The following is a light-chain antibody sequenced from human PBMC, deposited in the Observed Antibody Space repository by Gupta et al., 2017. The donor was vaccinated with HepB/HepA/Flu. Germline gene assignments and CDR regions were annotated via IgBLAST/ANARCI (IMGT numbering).Light chain of an antibody. CDR3: QQYYTPPFT. J-gene: IGKJ4*01. CDR1: QNILLSSHNKKY. Sequence: DIVMTQSPDSLAVSLGERATINCKSSQNILLSSHNKKYLAWYQQKSGQPPKLLIYWASTRESGVPARFRGSGSGTDFNLTISSLQAEDVAVYHCQQYYTPPFTFGGGTKVEIK. CDR2: WAS. V-gene: IGKV4-1*01.